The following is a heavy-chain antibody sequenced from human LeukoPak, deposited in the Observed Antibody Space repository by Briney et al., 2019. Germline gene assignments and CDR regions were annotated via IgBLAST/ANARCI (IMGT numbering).Heavy chain of an antibody. V-gene: IGHV3-30-3*02. D-gene: IGHD3-10*01. Sequence: GRSLRLSCAASGFTFSSYAMHWVRQAPGKGLEWVAVISYDGSDKFYADSVKGRFTLSRDNSKNTLYLQMNSLRAEDTAVYSCAKYTSGTSYRGLDQWGQGTLVTVSS. CDR2: ISYDGSDK. J-gene: IGHJ4*02. CDR3: AKYTSGTSYRGLDQ. CDR1: GFTFSSYA.